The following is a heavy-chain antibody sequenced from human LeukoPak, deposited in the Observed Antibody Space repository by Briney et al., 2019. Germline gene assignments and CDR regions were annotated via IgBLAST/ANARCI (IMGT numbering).Heavy chain of an antibody. CDR3: AKGYSSGWYDY. D-gene: IGHD6-19*01. V-gene: IGHV3-43*01. J-gene: IGHJ4*02. Sequence: GGSLRLSCAASGFTFDDYTMHWVRQAPGKGLEWVSLISWDGGSTYYAGSVKGRFTISRDNSKNSLYLQMNSLRTEDTALYYCAKGYSSGWYDYWGQGTLVTVSS. CDR2: ISWDGGST. CDR1: GFTFDDYT.